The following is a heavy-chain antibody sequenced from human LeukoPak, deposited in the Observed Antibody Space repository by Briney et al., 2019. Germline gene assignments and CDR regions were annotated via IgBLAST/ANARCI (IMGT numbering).Heavy chain of an antibody. CDR2: IYTGGST. D-gene: IGHD3-22*01. V-gene: IGHV4-4*07. Sequence: SETLSLTCTVSGGSISSYYWSWIRQPAGKGLEWIGRIYTGGSTNYNPSLKSRVTMSVDTSKNQFSLKLSSVTAADTAVYYCARDGYYYDSSGYTIATYYYYYMDVWGKGTTVTVSS. CDR3: ARDGYYYDSSGYTIATYYYYYMDV. CDR1: GGSISSYY. J-gene: IGHJ6*03.